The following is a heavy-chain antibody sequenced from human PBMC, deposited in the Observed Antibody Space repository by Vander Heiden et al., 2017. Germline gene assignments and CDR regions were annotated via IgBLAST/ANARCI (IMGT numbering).Heavy chain of an antibody. J-gene: IGHJ5*02. CDR1: AGSFSDYY. CDR3: ARGTRITGTTGFDP. V-gene: IGHV4-34*01. CDR2: INRSGST. D-gene: IGHD1-20*01. Sequence: QVQLQQWGAGLLNPSETLSLTCAVYAGSFSDYYWSWIRQPPGKGLEWIGEINRSGSTNYNPSLKSRLTISVDRSKNQFSLKLSSVTAADTAVYFCARGTRITGTTGFDPWGQGTLVTVSS.